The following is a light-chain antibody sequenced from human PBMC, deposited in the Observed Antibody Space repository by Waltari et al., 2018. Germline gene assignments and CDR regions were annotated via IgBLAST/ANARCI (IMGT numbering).Light chain of an antibody. CDR2: KDR. J-gene: IGLJ2*01. CDR1: ALPKQY. V-gene: IGLV3-25*03. CDR3: QSGDNSGTNRVL. Sequence: SYELTQPPSVSVSPGQTARITCSGDALPKQYVYWYQQKSCQAPILGMYKDRERPSGIPERFSGSSSGTTVTLTISGVQAEDEADYYCQSGDNSGTNRVLFGGGTKLTVL.